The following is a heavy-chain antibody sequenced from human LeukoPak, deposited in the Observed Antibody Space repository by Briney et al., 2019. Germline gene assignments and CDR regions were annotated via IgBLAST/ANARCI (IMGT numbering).Heavy chain of an antibody. Sequence: PGGSLRLSCAASGFTVSSNYMSWVRQAPGKGLEWVSVIYSGGSTYYADSVKGRFTISRDNSKNTLYLQMNSLRAEDTAVYYCARDSSVAGTTFDLWGQGTPVTVSS. CDR1: GFTVSSNY. D-gene: IGHD6-19*01. CDR2: IYSGGST. J-gene: IGHJ4*02. CDR3: ARDSSVAGTTFDL. V-gene: IGHV3-53*01.